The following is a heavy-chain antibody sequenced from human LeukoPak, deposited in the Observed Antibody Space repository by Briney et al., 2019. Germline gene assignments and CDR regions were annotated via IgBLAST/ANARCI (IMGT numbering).Heavy chain of an antibody. V-gene: IGHV3-23*01. CDR1: GFTFNTYA. CDR2: ISGSGGST. D-gene: IGHD4-17*01. CDR3: MREETNGDFDY. Sequence: GGSLRLSCAASGFTFNTYAMTWVRQAPGKGLEWVSGISGSGGSTSYSVKGRFTISRDNAKNSLYLQMNSLRAEDTAVYYCMREETNGDFDYWGQGTLVTVSS. J-gene: IGHJ4*02.